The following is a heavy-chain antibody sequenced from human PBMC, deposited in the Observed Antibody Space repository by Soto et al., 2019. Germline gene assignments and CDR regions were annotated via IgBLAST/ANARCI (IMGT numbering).Heavy chain of an antibody. D-gene: IGHD2-15*01. CDR3: ARVSERLAATPYYGMDV. V-gene: IGHV1-2*04. CDR2: INPNSGGT. J-gene: IGHJ6*02. CDR1: GYTFTGYY. Sequence: ASVKVSCKASGYTFTGYYMHWVRQAPGQGLEWMGWINPNSGGTNYAQKFQGWVTMTRDTSISTAYMELSRLRSDDTAVYYCARVSERLAATPYYGMDVWGQGTTVTVSS.